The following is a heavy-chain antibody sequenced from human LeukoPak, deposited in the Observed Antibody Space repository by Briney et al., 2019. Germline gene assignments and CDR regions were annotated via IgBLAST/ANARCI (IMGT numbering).Heavy chain of an antibody. V-gene: IGHV4-59*08. CDR3: ARLRSWHRNRRLDYFDY. D-gene: IGHD5-12*01. CDR2: IYYSGST. Sequence: PSETLSLTCAVYGGSFSGYYWGWIRQPPGKGLEWIGYIYYSGSTNYNPSLKSRVTISVDTSKNQFSLKLSSVTAADTAVYYCARLRSWHRNRRLDYFDYWGQGTLVTVSS. CDR1: GGSFSGYY. J-gene: IGHJ4*02.